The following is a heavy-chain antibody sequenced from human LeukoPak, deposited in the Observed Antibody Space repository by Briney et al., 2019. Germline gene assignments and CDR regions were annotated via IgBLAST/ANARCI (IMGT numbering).Heavy chain of an antibody. J-gene: IGHJ5*01. D-gene: IGHD1-26*01. CDR2: IKQDGSEK. CDR3: AGARGWEFSS. V-gene: IGHV3-7*01. Sequence: GGSLRLSCAASGFTFSSYWMGWVRQAPGMGLEWVATIKQDGSEKYYLDSVKGRFTISRDNAKNSLFLQMNSLRAEDTAVYYCAGARGWEFSSWGQEPWSPSPQ. CDR1: GFTFSSYW.